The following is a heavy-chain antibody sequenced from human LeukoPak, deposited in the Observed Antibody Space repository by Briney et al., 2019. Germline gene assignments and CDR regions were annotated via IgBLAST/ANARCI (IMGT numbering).Heavy chain of an antibody. Sequence: PSETLSLTCTVSGGSISSSSYYWGWIRQPPGKGLEWIGSIYYSGSTYYNPSLKSRVTISVDTSKNQFSLKLSSVTAADTAVYYCASAPLLRWRYGSAWYMDVWGKGTTVTVSS. CDR1: GGSISSSSYY. D-gene: IGHD2-21*01. CDR3: ASAPLLRWRYGSAWYMDV. CDR2: IYYSGST. J-gene: IGHJ6*03. V-gene: IGHV4-39*07.